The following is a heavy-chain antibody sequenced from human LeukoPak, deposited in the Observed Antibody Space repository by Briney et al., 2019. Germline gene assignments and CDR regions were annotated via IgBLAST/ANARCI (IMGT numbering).Heavy chain of an antibody. Sequence: SETLSLTCAVSGGSLSSGGYSWSWIRQPPGKGLEWIGYIYYSGSTNYNPSLKSRVTISVDTSKNQFSLKLSSVTAADTAVYYCARCGVAGWFDPWGQGTLVTVSS. V-gene: IGHV4-61*08. J-gene: IGHJ5*02. CDR2: IYYSGST. CDR3: ARCGVAGWFDP. D-gene: IGHD5-12*01. CDR1: GGSLSSGGYS.